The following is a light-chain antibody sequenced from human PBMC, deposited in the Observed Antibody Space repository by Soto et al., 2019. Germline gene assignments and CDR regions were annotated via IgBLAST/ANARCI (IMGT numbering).Light chain of an antibody. CDR1: SLHSSYI. CDR3: ETWDRNTVV. J-gene: IGLJ2*01. V-gene: IGLV4-60*02. CDR2: LEDTGIY. Sequence: QSVLTQSSSASASLGSSVKLTCTLSSLHSSYIIAWHQQQPGKAPRYLMKLEDTGIYNKGSGVPDRFSGSSSGADRYLTISNLQFEDEADYYCETWDRNTVVFGGGTKLTVL.